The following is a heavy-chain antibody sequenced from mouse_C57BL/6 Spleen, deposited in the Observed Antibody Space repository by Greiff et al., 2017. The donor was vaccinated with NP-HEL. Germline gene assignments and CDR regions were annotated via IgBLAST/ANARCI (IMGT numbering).Heavy chain of an antibody. Sequence: VQLQQSGPVLVKPGASVKMSCKASGYTFTDYYMNWVKQSHGKSLEWIGVINPYNGGTSYNQKFKGKATLTVDKSSSTAYMELNSLTSEDSAVYYCARRGTVVAPNFDYWGQGTTLTVSS. D-gene: IGHD1-1*01. CDR2: INPYNGGT. J-gene: IGHJ2*01. CDR1: GYTFTDYY. CDR3: ARRGTVVAPNFDY. V-gene: IGHV1-19*01.